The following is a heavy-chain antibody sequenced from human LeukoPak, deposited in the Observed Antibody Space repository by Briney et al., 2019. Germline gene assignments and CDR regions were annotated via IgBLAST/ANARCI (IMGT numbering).Heavy chain of an antibody. CDR1: GYTFTGYY. CDR2: INPNSGGT. CDR3: ARVAGGYGGRGFDY. J-gene: IGHJ4*02. D-gene: IGHD4-23*01. V-gene: IGHV1-2*02. Sequence: ASVKLSCNASGYTFTGYYMHWVRQAPGQGLEWMGWINPNSGGTNYAQKFQGRVTMTRDTSISTAYMELSRLRSDDTAVYYCARVAGGYGGRGFDYWGQGTLVTVSS.